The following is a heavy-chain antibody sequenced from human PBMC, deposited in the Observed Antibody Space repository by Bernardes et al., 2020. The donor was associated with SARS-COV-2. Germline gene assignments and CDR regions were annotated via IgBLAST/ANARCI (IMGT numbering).Heavy chain of an antibody. CDR1: GFTFSSYA. CDR3: ARYYYDSSGYYGGGAFDI. V-gene: IGHV3-30-3*01. CDR2: ISYDGSNK. J-gene: IGHJ3*02. Sequence: GGSLRLSCAASGFTFSSYAMHWVRQAPGKGLEWVAVISYDGSNKYYADSVKGRFTISRDNSKNTLYLQMNSLRAEDTAVYYCARYYYDSSGYYGGGAFDIWGQGTMVTVSS. D-gene: IGHD3-22*01.